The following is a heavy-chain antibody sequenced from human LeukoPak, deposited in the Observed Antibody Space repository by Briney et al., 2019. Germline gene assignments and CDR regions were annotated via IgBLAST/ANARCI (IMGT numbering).Heavy chain of an antibody. Sequence: PGGSLRLSCAASGFTFSSYWMSWVRQAPGKGLEWVANIKQDGSEKYYVDSVKGRFTISRDNAKNTLYLQMNSLRAEDTAVYYCAREATGYYDSSGYLFDYWGQGTLVTVSS. CDR1: GFTFSSYW. CDR2: IKQDGSEK. J-gene: IGHJ4*02. CDR3: AREATGYYDSSGYLFDY. D-gene: IGHD3-22*01. V-gene: IGHV3-7*01.